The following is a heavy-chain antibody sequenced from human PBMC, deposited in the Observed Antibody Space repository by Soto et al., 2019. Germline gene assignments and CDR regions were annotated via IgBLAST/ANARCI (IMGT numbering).Heavy chain of an antibody. Sequence: GGSLRLSCAASGFTFSSYAMNWVRQAPGKGLEWVSAISGSGGSTYYADSVKGRFTISRDNSKNMLFLQMNSLRAEDTAIYYCAKKVNSGPGSQYFDYWGQGTLVTVSS. V-gene: IGHV3-23*01. J-gene: IGHJ4*02. D-gene: IGHD3-10*01. CDR1: GFTFSSYA. CDR2: ISGSGGST. CDR3: AKKVNSGPGSQYFDY.